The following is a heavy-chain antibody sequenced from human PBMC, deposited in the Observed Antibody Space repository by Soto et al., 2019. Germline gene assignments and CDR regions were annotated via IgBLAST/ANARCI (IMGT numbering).Heavy chain of an antibody. CDR3: AIVEYSYGNIDY. D-gene: IGHD5-18*01. CDR1: GFTFSSYD. J-gene: IGHJ4*02. CDR2: IGTAGDT. Sequence: PGGSLRLSCAASGFTFSSYDMHWVRQATGKGLEWVSAIGTAGDTYYPGSVKGRFTISRENAKNSLYLQMKSMRAGDTAVYYCAIVEYSYGNIDYWGQGTLVTVSS. V-gene: IGHV3-13*01.